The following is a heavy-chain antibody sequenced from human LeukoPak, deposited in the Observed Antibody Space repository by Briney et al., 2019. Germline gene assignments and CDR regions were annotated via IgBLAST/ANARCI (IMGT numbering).Heavy chain of an antibody. Sequence: PGGSLRLSCAASGFTFSSYGMHWVRRAPGKGLEWVAVISYDGSNKYYADSVKGRFTISRDNSKNTLYLQMNSLRAEDTAVYYCAKVTSGYDLADAFDIWGQGTMVTVSS. CDR1: GFTFSSYG. D-gene: IGHD5-12*01. CDR3: AKVTSGYDLADAFDI. CDR2: ISYDGSNK. V-gene: IGHV3-30*18. J-gene: IGHJ3*02.